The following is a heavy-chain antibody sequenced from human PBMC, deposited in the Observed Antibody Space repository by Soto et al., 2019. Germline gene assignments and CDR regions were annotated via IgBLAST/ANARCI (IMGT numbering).Heavy chain of an antibody. V-gene: IGHV3-30-3*01. D-gene: IGHD6-19*01. CDR1: GFTFSSYA. J-gene: IGHJ5*02. Sequence: QVQLVESGGVVVQPGRSLRLSCAASGFTFSSYAMHWVRQAPGKGLEWVAVISYDGSNKYYADSVKGRFTISRDNSKNTLYLQRNSLRAEDTAVYYCARDQFIAVAGTRRNNWFDPWGQGTLVIVAS. CDR3: ARDQFIAVAGTRRNNWFDP. CDR2: ISYDGSNK.